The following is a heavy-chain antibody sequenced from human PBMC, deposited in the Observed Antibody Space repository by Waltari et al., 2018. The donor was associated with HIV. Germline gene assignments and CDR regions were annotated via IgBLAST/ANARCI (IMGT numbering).Heavy chain of an antibody. D-gene: IGHD6-25*01. CDR3: ARDYSSADYYYYYGMDV. V-gene: IGHV4-4*02. CDR1: GGSISSSNW. J-gene: IGHJ6*02. Sequence: QVQLQESGPGLVKPSGTLSLTCAVSGGSISSSNWWRWVRQPPGKGLEWSGEIYHRGSTNYNPALKSRVTISVDKSKNQFSLKLSSVTAADTAVYYCARDYSSADYYYYYGMDVWGQGTTVTVSS. CDR2: IYHRGST.